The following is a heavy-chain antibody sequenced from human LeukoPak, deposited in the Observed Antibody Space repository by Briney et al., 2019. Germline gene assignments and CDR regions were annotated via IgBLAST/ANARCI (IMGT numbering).Heavy chain of an antibody. Sequence: ASVTVSCTASGGTFSSYAISWVRQAPGQGLEWMGWISAYNGNTNYAQKLQGRVTMTTDTSTSTAYMELRSLRSDDTAVYYCARDRPPYGSGSPFDYWGQGTLVTVSS. J-gene: IGHJ4*02. V-gene: IGHV1-18*01. CDR1: GGTFSSYA. D-gene: IGHD3-10*01. CDR2: ISAYNGNT. CDR3: ARDRPPYGSGSPFDY.